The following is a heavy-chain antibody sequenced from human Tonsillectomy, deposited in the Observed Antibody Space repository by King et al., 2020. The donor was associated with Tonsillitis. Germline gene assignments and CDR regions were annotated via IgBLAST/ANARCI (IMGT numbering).Heavy chain of an antibody. V-gene: IGHV4-61*02. CDR2: IYYNGRT. J-gene: IGHJ5*02. CDR3: AREYYQYSFDP. Sequence: LQESGPGLVKPSPTLSLTCTVSGGSISSGSYYWSWIRQPAGKGLEWIGRIYYNGRTNYNPSLKSRVTISIDTSKNQFSLNLSSVTAADTAVYHCAREYYQYSFDPWGQGTLGTVSS. CDR1: GGSISSGSYY. D-gene: IGHD3-10*01.